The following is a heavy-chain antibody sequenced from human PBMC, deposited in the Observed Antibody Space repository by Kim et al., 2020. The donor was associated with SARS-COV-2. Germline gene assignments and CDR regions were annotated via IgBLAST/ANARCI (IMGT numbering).Heavy chain of an antibody. J-gene: IGHJ3*02. V-gene: IGHV3-33*01. CDR3: AREYRGSSWYFLADAFDI. Sequence: GGSLRLSCAASGFTFSSYGMHWVRQAPGKGLEWVAVIWYDGSNKYYADSVKGRFTISRDNSKNTLYLQMNSLRAEDTAVYYCAREYRGSSWYFLADAFDIWGQGTMVTVSS. D-gene: IGHD6-13*01. CDR1: GFTFSSYG. CDR2: IWYDGSNK.